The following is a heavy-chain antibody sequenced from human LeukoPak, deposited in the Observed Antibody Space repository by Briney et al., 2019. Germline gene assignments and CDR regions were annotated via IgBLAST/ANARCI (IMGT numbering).Heavy chain of an antibody. V-gene: IGHV3-23*01. CDR2: LIVGVDRT. J-gene: IGHJ4*02. CDR3: AKWGDYDILTGYYDSDY. Sequence: GASLRLSCAASGFTFSDYTMSWVGQAQGKGLEWVSPLIVGVDRTYYTDCVKGRFTIPSDNSKSTLYLQMTSLRAEDTGVYYCAKWGDYDILTGYYDSDYWGQGTLVTVSS. CDR1: GFTFSDYT. D-gene: IGHD3-9*01.